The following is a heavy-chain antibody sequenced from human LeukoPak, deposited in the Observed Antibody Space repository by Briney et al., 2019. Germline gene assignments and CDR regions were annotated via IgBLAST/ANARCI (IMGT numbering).Heavy chain of an antibody. J-gene: IGHJ5*02. V-gene: IGHV1-2*02. CDR1: GYTLIDYY. D-gene: IGHD5-18*01. CDR2: INPNSGDT. CDR3: ATFKSRGYSYGP. Sequence: ASVNVSCKASGYTLIDYYMHWIRQAPGQGLEWMGWINPNSGDTDYAQKFQGRVTMTRDTSISTAYMELSRLRSDDTAVYYCATFKSRGYSYGPWGQGTLVTVSS.